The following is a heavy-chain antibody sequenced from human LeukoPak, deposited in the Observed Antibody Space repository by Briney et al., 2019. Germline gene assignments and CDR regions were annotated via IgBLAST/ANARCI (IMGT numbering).Heavy chain of an antibody. CDR1: GFSFSSYA. CDR2: ISGSGGST. D-gene: IGHD3-22*01. J-gene: IGHJ4*02. Sequence: PGGSLRLSCAASGFSFSSYAMSWVRQAPGKGLEYVSVISGSGGSTYHVDSVKGRVTISRDNSKKTLYLQMNSLRAEDTAVYYCASHDNSGYYLYRYLTYWGQGTLVTVSS. CDR3: ASHDNSGYYLYRYLTY. V-gene: IGHV3-23*01.